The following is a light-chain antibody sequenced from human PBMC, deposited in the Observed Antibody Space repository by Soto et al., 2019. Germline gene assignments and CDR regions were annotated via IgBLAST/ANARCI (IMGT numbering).Light chain of an antibody. J-gene: IGLJ2*01. Sequence: QPVLTQSPSASAYLGASVKLTCTLKSGHSSYAIAWHQQQPEKGPRYLMKLNSDGSHSKGDGIPDRFSGSSSGAERYLAISSLQSEDEADYYCQAWGTGTVVFGGGTKLTVL. V-gene: IGLV4-69*01. CDR3: QAWGTGTVV. CDR2: LNSDGSH. CDR1: SGHSSYA.